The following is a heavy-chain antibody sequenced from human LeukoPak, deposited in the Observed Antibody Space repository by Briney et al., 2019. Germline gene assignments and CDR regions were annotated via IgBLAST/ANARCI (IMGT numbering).Heavy chain of an antibody. Sequence: HPGGSLRLSCAASGFTFSSYAMSWVRQAPGKGLEWVSVIYSGGSTYYADSVKGRFTISRDNSKNTLYLQMNSLRAEDTAVYYCARDVDTNAFDIWGQGTMVTVSS. CDR2: IYSGGST. V-gene: IGHV3-66*01. CDR3: ARDVDTNAFDI. CDR1: GFTFSSYA. D-gene: IGHD5-18*01. J-gene: IGHJ3*02.